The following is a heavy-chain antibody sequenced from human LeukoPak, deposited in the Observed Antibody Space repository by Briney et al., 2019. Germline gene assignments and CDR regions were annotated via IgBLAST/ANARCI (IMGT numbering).Heavy chain of an antibody. CDR1: GYTFTGYY. D-gene: IGHD2-15*01. J-gene: IGHJ4*02. V-gene: IGHV1-2*02. CDR2: ISPNSGGT. Sequence: ASVKVSCKASGYTFTGYYMHWVRQAPGQGLEWMGWISPNSGGTNYAQKFQGRVTMTRGTSISTAYMELSRLRSDDTAVYYCARGGGTSCLLGYCSGGSRYWGQGTLVTVSS. CDR3: ARGGGTSCLLGYCSGGSRY.